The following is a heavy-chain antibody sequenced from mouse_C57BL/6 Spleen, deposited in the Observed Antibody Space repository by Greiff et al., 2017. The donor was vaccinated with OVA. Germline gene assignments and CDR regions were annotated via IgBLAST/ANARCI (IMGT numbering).Heavy chain of an antibody. V-gene: IGHV5-4*01. CDR1: GFTFSSYA. Sequence: EVQLQESGGGLVKPGGSLKLSCAASGFTFSSYAMSWVRQTPEKRLEWVATISDGGSYTYYPDNVKGRFTISRDNAKNNLYLQMSHLKSEDTAMYYCARDEGGRYFDVWGTGTTVTVSS. CDR2: ISDGGSYT. CDR3: ARDEGGRYFDV. J-gene: IGHJ1*03.